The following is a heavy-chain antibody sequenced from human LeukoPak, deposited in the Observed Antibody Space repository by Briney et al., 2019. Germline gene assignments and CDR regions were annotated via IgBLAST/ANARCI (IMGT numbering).Heavy chain of an antibody. V-gene: IGHV4-4*07. Sequence: SETLSLTCTVSGGSISSYYWSWIRQPAGKGLEWIGRIYTSGSTNYNPSLKSRVTMSVDTSKNQFSLKLSSVTAADTAVYYCARDYYDSSGYYSYYYYYMDVCGKESTVTVSS. J-gene: IGHJ6*03. D-gene: IGHD3-22*01. CDR3: ARDYYDSSGYYSYYYYYMDV. CDR2: IYTSGST. CDR1: GGSISSYY.